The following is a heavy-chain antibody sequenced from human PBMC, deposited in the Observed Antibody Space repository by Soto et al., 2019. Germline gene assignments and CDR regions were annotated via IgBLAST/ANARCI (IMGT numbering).Heavy chain of an antibody. J-gene: IGHJ4*02. CDR2: ISYDGNNK. Sequence: GGSLRLSCAASGFIFSTYGMHWVRQAPGKGLEWLSVISYDGNNKYYADSVKGRFTISRDNSKNTLWLQMDSLRTEDTAVYYCAKDLLLTTITTVGDWGQGTLVTVS. V-gene: IGHV3-30*18. D-gene: IGHD4-17*01. CDR1: GFIFSTYG. CDR3: AKDLLLTTITTVGD.